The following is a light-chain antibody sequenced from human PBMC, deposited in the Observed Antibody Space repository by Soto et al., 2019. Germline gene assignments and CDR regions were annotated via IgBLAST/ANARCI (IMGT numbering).Light chain of an antibody. CDR3: QQYISYSYT. J-gene: IGKJ2*01. CDR1: QSISSW. V-gene: IGKV1-5*03. CDR2: KAS. Sequence: DIQMTQSPSTLSASIGDRVTLTCRASQSISSWLAWYQQKPGKAPKLLIYKASSLESGVPSRFSGSGSGTEFTLTISSLQPEDFATYYCQQYISYSYTFGQGTKLEIK.